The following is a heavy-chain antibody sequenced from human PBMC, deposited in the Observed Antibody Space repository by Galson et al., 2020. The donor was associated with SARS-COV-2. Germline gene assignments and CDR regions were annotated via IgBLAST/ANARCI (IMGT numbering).Heavy chain of an antibody. CDR2: VSKDGINK. D-gene: IGHD6-19*01. Sequence: GESLKISCAASGFTFSNYAMHWVRQAPGKGLEWVAAVSKDGINKYYADSVRGRFTISRDNSKNTFYLQMDTLGVEDTAVYYSARGPAIEVAGTNLWGCMDAWGQGTTVTVSS. J-gene: IGHJ6*02. CDR1: GFTFSNYA. CDR3: ARGPAIEVAGTNLWGCMDA. V-gene: IGHV3-30*04.